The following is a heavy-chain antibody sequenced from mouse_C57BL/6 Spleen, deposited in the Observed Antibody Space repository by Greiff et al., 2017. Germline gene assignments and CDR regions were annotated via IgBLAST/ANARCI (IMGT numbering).Heavy chain of an antibody. D-gene: IGHD2-10*02. CDR1: GYTFTSYW. V-gene: IGHV1-55*01. Sequence: QVQLQQPGAELVKPGASVKMSCKASGYTFTSYWITWVKQRPGQGLEWIGDIHPGSGSTNYNEKFKSKATLTVDTSSSTAYMQLSSLTSEDSAVYYCARAMYGNPAWFAYWGQGTLVTVSA. CDR3: ARAMYGNPAWFAY. CDR2: IHPGSGST. J-gene: IGHJ3*01.